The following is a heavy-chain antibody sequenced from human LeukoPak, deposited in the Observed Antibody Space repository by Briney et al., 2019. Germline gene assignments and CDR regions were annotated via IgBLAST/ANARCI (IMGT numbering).Heavy chain of an antibody. Sequence: GASVKVSCKASGYTFTGYYMHWVRQAPGQGLEWMGRINPNSGGTNYAQKFQGRVTMTRDTSVSTAYMELSRLRSDDTAVYYCARGYDYGLGSYYAPSPMDVWGKGTTVTVSS. CDR2: INPNSGGT. CDR3: ARGYDYGLGSYYAPSPMDV. CDR1: GYTFTGYY. J-gene: IGHJ6*03. D-gene: IGHD3-10*01. V-gene: IGHV1-2*06.